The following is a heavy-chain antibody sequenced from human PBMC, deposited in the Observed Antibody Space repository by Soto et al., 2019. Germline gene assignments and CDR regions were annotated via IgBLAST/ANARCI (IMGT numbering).Heavy chain of an antibody. CDR3: ARHRVEQRPQPTLLRFLEWLPSYYMDV. D-gene: IGHD3-3*01. CDR1: GFTFSSYA. CDR2: ISGSGGST. J-gene: IGHJ6*03. V-gene: IGHV3-23*01. Sequence: PGGSLRLSCAASGFTFSSYAMSWVRQAPGKGLEWVSAISGSGGSTYYADSVKGRFTISRDNSKNTLYLQMNSLRAEDTAMYYCARHRVEQRPQPTLLRFLEWLPSYYMDVWGKGTTVTVSS.